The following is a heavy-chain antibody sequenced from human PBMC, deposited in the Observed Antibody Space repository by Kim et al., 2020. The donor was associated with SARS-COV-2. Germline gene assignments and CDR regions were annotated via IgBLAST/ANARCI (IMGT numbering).Heavy chain of an antibody. CDR3: ARVYGSGNDDAFDI. V-gene: IGHV1-3*01. J-gene: IGHJ3*02. Sequence: SQKFTGRVPITRDTSASTASMELSSLRSEDTAVYYCARVYGSGNDDAFDIWGQGTMVTVSS. D-gene: IGHD3-10*01.